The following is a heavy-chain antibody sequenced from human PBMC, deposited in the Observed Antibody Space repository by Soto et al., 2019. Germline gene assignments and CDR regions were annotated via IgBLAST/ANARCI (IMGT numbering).Heavy chain of an antibody. CDR2: ISGYNGNT. J-gene: IGHJ6*02. V-gene: IGHV1-18*01. CDR3: AATGRHYCGLDA. CDR1: DHTFTYYG. Sequence: QVQLLQSGGEVKKPGASVKVSCNSSDHTFTYYGINWVRRAPGQGLEWMGWISGYNGNTKYAQKFQDRVTMSAAPSTSTAYTEMRSLTSYDTALYFCAATGRHYCGLDAWGQGTRVTV.